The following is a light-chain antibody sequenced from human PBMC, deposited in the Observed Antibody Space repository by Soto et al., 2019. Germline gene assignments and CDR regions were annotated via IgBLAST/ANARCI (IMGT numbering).Light chain of an antibody. V-gene: IGKV3-20*01. CDR1: QTISVSY. CDR2: GTA. Sequence: EIVLSQSPATLSLSAGERATLSCRTSQTISVSYLAWYQQKPGQGPRLLIYGTANRATGVPDRFSGVGSGTDFTLTINRLDPEDSAVYFCNQYSVSHWTFGQGTKVDIK. J-gene: IGKJ1*01. CDR3: NQYSVSHWT.